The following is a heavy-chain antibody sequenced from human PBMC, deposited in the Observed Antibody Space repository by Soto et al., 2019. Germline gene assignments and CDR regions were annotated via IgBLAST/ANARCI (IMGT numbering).Heavy chain of an antibody. Sequence: QVNLVQSGTEMKKPGSSVMVSCKVSGGDLSNSGISWVRQAPGQGLEWMGGIFPLLAMVDYSQKFQGRVTISADESTNTAYMDLGSLRSEAAAFYYCAKDPGAGFKSWGQGTLVIVSS. J-gene: IGHJ4*02. CDR1: GGDLSNSG. D-gene: IGHD1-26*01. CDR2: IFPLLAMV. V-gene: IGHV1-69*04. CDR3: AKDPGAGFKS.